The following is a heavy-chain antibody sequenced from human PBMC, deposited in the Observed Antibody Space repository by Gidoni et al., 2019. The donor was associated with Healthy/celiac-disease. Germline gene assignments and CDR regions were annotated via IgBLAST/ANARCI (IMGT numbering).Heavy chain of an antibody. J-gene: IGHJ5*02. D-gene: IGHD6-6*01. V-gene: IGHV4-39*01. Sequence: STYYNPSLKSRVTISVDTSKNQFSLKLSSVTAADTAVYYCARQSSEYSSSSGWFDPWGQGTLVTVSS. CDR2: ST. CDR3: ARQSSEYSSSSGWFDP.